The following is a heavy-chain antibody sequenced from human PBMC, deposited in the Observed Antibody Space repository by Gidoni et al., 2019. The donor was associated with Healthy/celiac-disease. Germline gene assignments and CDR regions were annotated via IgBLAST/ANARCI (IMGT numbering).Heavy chain of an antibody. D-gene: IGHD5-18*01. Sequence: EVQLVESGGGLVQPGGSLRLSCAASGFTFSSYWMHWVRQAPGKGLVWVSRINSDGSSTSYADSVKGRFTISRDNAKNTLYLQMNSLRAEDTAVYYCARVKELWLGIRVWGQGTTVTVSS. CDR1: GFTFSSYW. J-gene: IGHJ6*02. CDR2: INSDGSST. CDR3: ARVKELWLGIRV. V-gene: IGHV3-74*01.